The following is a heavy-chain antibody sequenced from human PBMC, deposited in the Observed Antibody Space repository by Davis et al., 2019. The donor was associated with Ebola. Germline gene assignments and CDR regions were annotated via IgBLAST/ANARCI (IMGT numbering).Heavy chain of an antibody. V-gene: IGHV3-15*01. J-gene: IGHJ4*02. CDR2: INSKTDGGTT. D-gene: IGHD1-26*01. Sequence: GESLKISCVASGCTFSNAWMSWVRQAPGKGLEWVGRINSKTDGGTTDYAAPVKGRFTISRDDSKNTSYLQMNSLKTEDTAVYYCATTLVGPISTKLAYWGQGTLVTASS. CDR3: ATTLVGPISTKLAY. CDR1: GCTFSNAW.